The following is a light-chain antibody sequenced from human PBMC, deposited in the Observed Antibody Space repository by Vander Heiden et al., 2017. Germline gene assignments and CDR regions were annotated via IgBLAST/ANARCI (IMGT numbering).Light chain of an antibody. CDR1: QDISNY. Sequence: DIQMTPSPSSLSASVGDRVTITCQASQDISNYLNWYQQKPGKAPKLLIYDASNLETGVPSRFSGSGSGTDFTFTISSLQPEDIATYYCQQYDNLPLTFGGGTKVXIK. J-gene: IGKJ4*01. V-gene: IGKV1-33*01. CDR2: DAS. CDR3: QQYDNLPLT.